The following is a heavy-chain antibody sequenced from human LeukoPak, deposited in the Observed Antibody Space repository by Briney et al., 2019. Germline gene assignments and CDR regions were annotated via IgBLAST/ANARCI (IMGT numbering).Heavy chain of an antibody. V-gene: IGHV3-30*18. CDR1: GLDFNKAW. J-gene: IGHJ4*02. D-gene: IGHD6-19*01. CDR3: AKDLQWLDYFDY. Sequence: PGGSLRLSCAASGLDFNKAWMSWVRQVPGKGLEWVAVISYDGSNKYYADSVKGRFTISRDNSKNTLYLQMNSLRAEDTAVYYCAKDLQWLDYFDYWGQGTLVTVSS. CDR2: ISYDGSNK.